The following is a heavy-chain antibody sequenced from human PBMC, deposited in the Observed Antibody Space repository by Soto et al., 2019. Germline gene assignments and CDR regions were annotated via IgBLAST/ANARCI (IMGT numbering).Heavy chain of an antibody. CDR2: IDPSDSYT. D-gene: IGHD6-13*01. Sequence: PGESLKISCKGSGYSFTSYWISWVRQMPGKGLEWMGRIDPSDSYTNYSPSFQGHVTISADKSISTAYLQWSSLKASDTAMYYRVYRGIAAPYDYWGQGTLVTVSS. V-gene: IGHV5-10-1*01. CDR3: VYRGIAAPYDY. CDR1: GYSFTSYW. J-gene: IGHJ4*02.